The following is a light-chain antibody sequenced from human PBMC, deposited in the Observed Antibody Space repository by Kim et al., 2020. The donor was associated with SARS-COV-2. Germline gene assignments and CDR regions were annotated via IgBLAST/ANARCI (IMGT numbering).Light chain of an antibody. CDR3: QHLNSLPLT. Sequence: VSVGDRVTINCRGSQGASTFLAWYQQKPAKAPQLLIYAASTLQSGVPSRCSGSGSGTHFTHTISSLQAEDFVTYYCQHLNSLPLTFGGGTKVEIK. J-gene: IGKJ4*01. V-gene: IGKV1-9*01. CDR1: QGASTF. CDR2: AAS.